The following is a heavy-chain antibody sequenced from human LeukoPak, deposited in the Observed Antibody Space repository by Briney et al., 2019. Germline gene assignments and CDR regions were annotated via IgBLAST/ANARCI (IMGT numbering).Heavy chain of an antibody. CDR3: AVSASARGGFDS. CDR1: GFALSTYW. D-gene: IGHD3-16*01. J-gene: IGHJ4*02. Sequence: GSLRLSCAGSGFALSTYWMSWVRQAPGKGLEWVANMNQDGSQNYYVDSVKRRFTISRDNAKNSLYLQMNSLRAEDTAVYYCAVSASARGGFDSWGQGILVTVSS. V-gene: IGHV3-7*01. CDR2: MNQDGSQN.